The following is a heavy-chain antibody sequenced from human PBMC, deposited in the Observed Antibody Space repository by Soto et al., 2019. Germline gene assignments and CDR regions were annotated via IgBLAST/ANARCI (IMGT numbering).Heavy chain of an antibody. J-gene: IGHJ4*02. CDR3: AKDLYGVVTAIHDY. D-gene: IGHD2-21*02. Sequence: GGSLRLSCAASGFTFSSYGMHWVRQAPGKGLKWVAVISYDGSNKYYADSVKGRFTISRDNSKNTLYLQMNSLRAEDTAVYYCAKDLYGVVTAIHDYWGRGTLVTVSS. CDR1: GFTFSSYG. CDR2: ISYDGSNK. V-gene: IGHV3-30*18.